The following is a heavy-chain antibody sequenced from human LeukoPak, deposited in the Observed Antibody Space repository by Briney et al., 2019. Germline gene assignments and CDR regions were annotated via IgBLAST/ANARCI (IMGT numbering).Heavy chain of an antibody. V-gene: IGHV3-11*05. CDR1: GFMFSDYH. CDR3: VRDISDYYFDY. J-gene: IGHJ4*02. CDR2: ISGSSIYT. D-gene: IGHD3-22*01. Sequence: GGSLRLSCAASGFMFSDYHMTWIRQAPGKGLEWGSYISGSSIYTRYADSVKGRFTISRDNAKTSLYLQMNSLRAEDTALYYCVRDISDYYFDYWGQGTLVTVSS.